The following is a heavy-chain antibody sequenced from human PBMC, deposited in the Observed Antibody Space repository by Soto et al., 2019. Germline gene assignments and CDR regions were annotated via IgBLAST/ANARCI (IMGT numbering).Heavy chain of an antibody. CDR3: ARALVTISIAVVLWFDP. CDR2: IYHSGST. D-gene: IGHD6-19*01. V-gene: IGHV4-4*02. CDR1: GGSISSSNW. Sequence: SETLSLTCAVSGGSISSSNWWSWVRQPPGKGLEWIGEIYHSGSTNYNPSLKSRVTISVDKSKNQVSLKLSFVTAADTAVYYCARALVTISIAVVLWFDPWGQGTLVTVSS. J-gene: IGHJ5*02.